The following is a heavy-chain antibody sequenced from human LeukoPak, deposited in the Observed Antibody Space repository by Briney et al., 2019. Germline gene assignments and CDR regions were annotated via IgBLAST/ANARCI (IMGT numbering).Heavy chain of an antibody. CDR3: AKSPQAYRHYFDY. CDR2: ISGSGTST. V-gene: IGHV3-23*01. CDR1: GFTFNSYA. Sequence: GGSLKHLPAASGFTFNSYAIRWVRQAPGKGLEWVAGISGSGTSTPSADSVKGRFTISRDNSKNTLYLQMNSLRVDDTALYYCAKSPQAYRHYFDYWGQGNLTMVSA. J-gene: IGHJ4*02. D-gene: IGHD3-16*01.